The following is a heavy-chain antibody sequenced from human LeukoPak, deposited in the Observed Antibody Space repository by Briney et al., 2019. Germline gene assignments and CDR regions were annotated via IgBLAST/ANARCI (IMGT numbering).Heavy chain of an antibody. CDR2: ISNDGTNK. V-gene: IGHV3-30*04. D-gene: IGHD3-22*01. J-gene: IGHJ4*02. CDR3: AGGEVKIVVVPFGREILSDLDY. CDR1: GFTFSNYE. Sequence: PGGSLRLSCAASGFTFSNYEMHWVRQAPGKGLEWVATISNDGTNKYYTGSVKGRFTISRDNSKNTLYLQMNSLRDEDTAVYYCAGGEVKIVVVPFGREILSDLDYWGQGTLVTVSS.